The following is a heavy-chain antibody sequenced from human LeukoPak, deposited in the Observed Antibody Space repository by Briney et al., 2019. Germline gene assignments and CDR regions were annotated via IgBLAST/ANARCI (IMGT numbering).Heavy chain of an antibody. CDR2: ISPDGGRS. V-gene: IGHV3-43*02. CDR1: GFTFGDYP. Sequence: GGSLRLSCAASGFTFGDYPMHWIRQTPGQGLEWVSLISPDGGRSFQADSVRGRFTISRENSKNSLYLKMNSLRSEDAALYYCAKDMGGSGRNWASNWFDPWGQGTLVTVSS. CDR3: AKDMGGSGRNWASNWFDP. D-gene: IGHD1-26*01. J-gene: IGHJ5*02.